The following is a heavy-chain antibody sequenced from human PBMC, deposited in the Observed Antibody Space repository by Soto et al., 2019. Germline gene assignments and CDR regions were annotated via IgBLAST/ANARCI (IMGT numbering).Heavy chain of an antibody. V-gene: IGHV4-4*07. CDR1: GASISSYY. CDR3: ARSRINDYYYGSGSYNWFDP. D-gene: IGHD3-10*01. J-gene: IGHJ5*02. CDR2: IYTSGST. Sequence: ETLSLTCPVSGASISSYYWSWIRQPSGKGLEWIGRIYTSGSTNYNPSLKSRVTMSVDTSKNQLSLKLSSVTAADTAVYYCARSRINDYYYGSGSYNWFDPWGQGTLVTVSS.